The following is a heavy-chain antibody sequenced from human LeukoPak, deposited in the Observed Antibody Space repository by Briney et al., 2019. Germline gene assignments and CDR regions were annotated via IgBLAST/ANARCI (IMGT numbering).Heavy chain of an antibody. J-gene: IGHJ6*03. CDR1: GYTLTELS. CDR2: FDPEDGET. V-gene: IGHV1-24*01. CDR3: VSFGPRTWSGYSSYMDV. Sequence: ASVKVSCKVSGYTLTELSMHWVRQAPGKGLEWMGGFDPEDGETIYAQKFQGRVTMTEDTSTDTAYMELSSLRSEGTAVYYCVSFGPRTWSGYSSYMDVWGKRTTVTVSS. D-gene: IGHD3-3*01.